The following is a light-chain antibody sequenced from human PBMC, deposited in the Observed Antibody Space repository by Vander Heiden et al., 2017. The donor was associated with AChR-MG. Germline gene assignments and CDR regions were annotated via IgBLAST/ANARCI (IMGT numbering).Light chain of an antibody. V-gene: IGKV1-5*03. J-gene: IGKJ1*01. CDR2: KAS. Sequence: DIQMTQSPSTMSASVGDRVTITCRASQSLGGWLAWYQQKPGKAPKLLIYKASNLESGVPPRFSGSGSGTEFTLTISSLQPDDVATYYCQQENTYPWTFGQRTKVEIK. CDR1: QSLGGW. CDR3: QQENTYPWT.